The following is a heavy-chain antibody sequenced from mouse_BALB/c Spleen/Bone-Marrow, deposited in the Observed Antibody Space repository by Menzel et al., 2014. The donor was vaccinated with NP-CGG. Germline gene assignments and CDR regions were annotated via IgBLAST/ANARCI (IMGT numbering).Heavy chain of an antibody. CDR1: GYAFTNYN. D-gene: IGHD1-1*01. CDR3: ARLGTTAVPDY. J-gene: IGHJ2*01. V-gene: IGHV1S135*01. Sequence: EVQLQQSGPELVKPGASVKVSCKASGYAFTNYNMYWVKQSHGKSLEWIGYNDPYSGGTNYNQKFKGKATLTVDKSSNTAYMHLNSLTSEDSAVYYCARLGTTAVPDYWGQGTTLTVSS. CDR2: NDPYSGGT.